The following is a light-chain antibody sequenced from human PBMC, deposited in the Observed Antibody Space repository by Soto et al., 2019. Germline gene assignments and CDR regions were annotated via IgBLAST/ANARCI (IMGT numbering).Light chain of an antibody. CDR1: ALPKQY. J-gene: IGLJ1*01. Sequence: SYELTQPPSVSVSPGQTARITCSRDALPKQYGYWYQQKAGQAPVLVIYKDNERPSGIPERFSGSSSGTTVTLTISGVQAEDEADCYCQSADSIGDYVFGTGTKVTVL. CDR3: QSADSIGDYV. CDR2: KDN. V-gene: IGLV3-25*02.